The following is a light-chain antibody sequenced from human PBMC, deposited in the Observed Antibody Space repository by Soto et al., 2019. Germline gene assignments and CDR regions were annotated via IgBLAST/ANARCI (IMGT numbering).Light chain of an antibody. Sequence: QSALTQPASVSGSPGQSITISFTGTSSEVGGYNYVSWNQQHPVKAPKLMIYDVTIRPSGFSDRSSGSKSGNTASLTISGLQAEDEADYYCSSYTSSSTPYVFGTGTKVTVL. CDR3: SSYTSSSTPYV. V-gene: IGLV2-14*01. CDR2: DVT. J-gene: IGLJ1*01. CDR1: SSEVGGYNY.